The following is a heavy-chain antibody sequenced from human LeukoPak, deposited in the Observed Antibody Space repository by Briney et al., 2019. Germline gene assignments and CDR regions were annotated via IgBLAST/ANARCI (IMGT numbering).Heavy chain of an antibody. Sequence: SETLSLTCTVSGGSISSSSYYWGWIRQPPGKGLEWIGSIYYSGSTYYNPSLKSRVTISVDTSKNQFSLKLSSVTAADTAVYYCASVKRRLGYSSPYGVYWGQGTLVTVSS. CDR2: IYYSGST. CDR1: GGSISSSSYY. D-gene: IGHD6-13*01. J-gene: IGHJ4*02. V-gene: IGHV4-39*07. CDR3: ASVKRRLGYSSPYGVY.